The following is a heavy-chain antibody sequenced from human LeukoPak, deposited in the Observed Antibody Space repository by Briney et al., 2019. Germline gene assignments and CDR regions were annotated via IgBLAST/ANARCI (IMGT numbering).Heavy chain of an antibody. CDR2: ISSSSSYI. CDR1: GFTFSSYS. Sequence: GGSLRLSCAASGFTFSSYSMNWVRQAPGKGLEWVSSISSSSSYIYYADSVKGRFTISRDNFRRTVSLEMNSLRAADTAVYYCAKDAQRGFDYSNSLEHWGQGSLVIVSS. J-gene: IGHJ5*02. CDR3: AKDAQRGFDYSNSLEH. V-gene: IGHV3-21*01. D-gene: IGHD4-11*01.